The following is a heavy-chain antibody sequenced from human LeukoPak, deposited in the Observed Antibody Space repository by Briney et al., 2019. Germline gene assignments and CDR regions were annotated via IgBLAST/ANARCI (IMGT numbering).Heavy chain of an antibody. D-gene: IGHD5-24*01. Sequence: SETLSLTCTVSGGSISSYYWSWIRQPPGKGLEWIGYIYYSGSTNYNPSLKGRVTISVDTSKNQFSLKLSSATAADTAVYYCARRGRWLQLLLDYWGQGTLVTVSS. V-gene: IGHV4-59*12. J-gene: IGHJ4*02. CDR3: ARRGRWLQLLLDY. CDR1: GGSISSYY. CDR2: IYYSGST.